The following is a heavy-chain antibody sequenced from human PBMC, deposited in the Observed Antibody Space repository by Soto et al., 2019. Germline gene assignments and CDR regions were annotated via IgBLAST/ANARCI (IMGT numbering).Heavy chain of an antibody. D-gene: IGHD3-22*01. V-gene: IGHV1-18*01. CDR1: GYTFTSYG. CDR2: ISAYNGNT. J-gene: IGHJ4*02. Sequence: ASVKVSCKASGYTFTSYGISWVRQAPGQGLEWMGWISAYNGNTNYAQKLQGRVTMTTDTSTSTAYMELRSLRSDDTAVYYCARANYDSNGYYYGNFDYWGQGTLVTVSS. CDR3: ARANYDSNGYYYGNFDY.